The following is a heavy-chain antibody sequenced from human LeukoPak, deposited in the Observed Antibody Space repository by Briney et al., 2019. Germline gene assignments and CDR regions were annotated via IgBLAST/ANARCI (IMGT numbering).Heavy chain of an antibody. CDR1: GGSFRGYY. CDR3: AAYQLPYSDAFDI. J-gene: IGHJ3*02. D-gene: IGHD2-2*02. CDR2: INHSGST. Sequence: PSETLSLTRAVYGGSFRGYYWSWIRQPPGKGLEWIGEINHSGSTNYNPSLKSRVTISVDTSKNQFSLKLSSVTAADTAVYYCAAYQLPYSDAFDIWGQGTMVTVSS. V-gene: IGHV4-34*01.